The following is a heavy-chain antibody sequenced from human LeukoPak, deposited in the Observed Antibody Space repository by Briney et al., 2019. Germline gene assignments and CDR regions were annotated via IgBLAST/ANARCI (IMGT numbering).Heavy chain of an antibody. J-gene: IGHJ4*02. Sequence: GGSLRLSCAASGFTFSSYDMHWVRQATGKGLEWVSAIGTAGDTYYPGSVKGRFTISRENAKNSLYLQMNSLRAEDTAVYYCVKTTSGRLGNYWGQGTLVTVSS. CDR3: VKTTSGRLGNY. CDR1: GFTFSSYD. V-gene: IGHV3-13*01. CDR2: IGTAGDT. D-gene: IGHD1-26*01.